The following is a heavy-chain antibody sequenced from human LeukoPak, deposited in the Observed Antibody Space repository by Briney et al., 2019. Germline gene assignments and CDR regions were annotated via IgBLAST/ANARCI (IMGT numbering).Heavy chain of an antibody. CDR1: GLTFNMYG. Sequence: GGSLRLSCVASGLTFNMYGMHWVRQAPGKGLEWLTLISSDGNKEYYADSVKGRFTVSRDSSKNTLNLQMNSLRPEDTAVYYCAQDEKYTGYDRFLEHWGPGTLVTVSS. D-gene: IGHD5-12*01. CDR2: ISSDGNKE. CDR3: AQDEKYTGYDRFLEH. V-gene: IGHV3-30*19. J-gene: IGHJ5*02.